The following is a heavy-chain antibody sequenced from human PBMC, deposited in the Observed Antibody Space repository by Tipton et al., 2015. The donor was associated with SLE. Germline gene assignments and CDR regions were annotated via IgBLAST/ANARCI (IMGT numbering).Heavy chain of an antibody. J-gene: IGHJ4*02. CDR1: GGSIRSSRHF. CDR3: ARGYCSDGVCYGFGFFDY. V-gene: IGHV4-39*07. CDR2: LHYSGNT. D-gene: IGHD2-8*01. Sequence: TLSLTCTVSGGSIRSSRHFWGWIRQPPGKGLEWIGVLHYSGNTYYNPSLKSPVTLSIDTSKNQFSLKMRSVTAADTAVYFCARGYCSDGVCYGFGFFDYWGQGNLVTVSS.